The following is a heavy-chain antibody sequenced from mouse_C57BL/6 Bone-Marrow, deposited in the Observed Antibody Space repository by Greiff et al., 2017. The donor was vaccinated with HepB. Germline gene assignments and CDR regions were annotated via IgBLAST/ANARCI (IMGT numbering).Heavy chain of an antibody. Sequence: VQLVESGPGLVQPSQSLSITCTVSGFSLTSYGVHWVRQSPGKGLEWLGVIWSGGSTDYNAAFISRLSISKDNSKSQVFFKRNSLQADDTAIYYCAREGVTTGYWYFDVWGTGTTVTVSS. V-gene: IGHV2-2*01. CDR1: GFSLTSYG. D-gene: IGHD2-5*01. J-gene: IGHJ1*03. CDR2: IWSGGST. CDR3: AREGVTTGYWYFDV.